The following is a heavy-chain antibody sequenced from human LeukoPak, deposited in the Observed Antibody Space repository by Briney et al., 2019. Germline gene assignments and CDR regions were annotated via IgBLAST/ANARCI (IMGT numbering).Heavy chain of an antibody. CDR1: GGSISSTNYY. D-gene: IGHD3-3*01. Sequence: SETLSLTCTVSGGSISSTNYYWGWIRQPPGKGLEWIGSIYYSGSTFYNPSLQSRVTISVDTSKNQFSLRLSSVSAADTAVYYCARLDYDFWSGNHDYWGQGTLVTVSS. V-gene: IGHV4-39*01. CDR3: ARLDYDFWSGNHDY. J-gene: IGHJ4*02. CDR2: IYYSGST.